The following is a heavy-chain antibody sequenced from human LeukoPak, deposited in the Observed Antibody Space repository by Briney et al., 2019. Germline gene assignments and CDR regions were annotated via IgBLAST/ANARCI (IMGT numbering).Heavy chain of an antibody. CDR1: GGTFSSYA. D-gene: IGHD3-3*01. V-gene: IGHV1-69*06. CDR3: ARVGSRTIFGVVQEKGMDV. Sequence: ASVKVFCKASGGTFSSYAISWVRQAPGQGLEWMGRIIPIFGTANYAQKFQGRVTITADKSTSTAYIELSSLRSEDTAVYYCARVGSRTIFGVVQEKGMDVWGKGTTVTVSS. J-gene: IGHJ6*03. CDR2: IIPIFGTA.